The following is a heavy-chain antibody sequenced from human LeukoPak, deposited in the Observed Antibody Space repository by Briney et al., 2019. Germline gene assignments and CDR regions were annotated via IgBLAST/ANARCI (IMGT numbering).Heavy chain of an antibody. D-gene: IGHD3-22*01. V-gene: IGHV1-69*01. CDR2: IIPIFGTA. CDR1: GGTFSSYA. J-gene: IGHJ3*02. Sequence: SVKVSCKASGGTFSSYAISWVRQAPGQGLEWMGGIIPIFGTANYAQKFQGRVTITADESTSTAYMELSSLRSEDTAVYYCARRRYYYDSSGYYRGPDMAFDIWGQGTMVTVSS. CDR3: ARRRYYYDSSGYYRGPDMAFDI.